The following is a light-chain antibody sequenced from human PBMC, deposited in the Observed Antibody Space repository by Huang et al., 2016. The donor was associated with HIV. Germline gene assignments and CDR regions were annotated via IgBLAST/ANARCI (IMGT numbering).Light chain of an antibody. Sequence: EIVLTQSPATLSLSPGERATLSCRASQSVSSYLAWFQQKPGQAPRLLIYDASNRATGTPARFSGSGSGTDLTLTISSLEAEDFAVYYCQQHRNWPITFGQGTRLEIK. CDR1: QSVSSY. CDR3: QQHRNWPIT. V-gene: IGKV3-11*01. CDR2: DAS. J-gene: IGKJ5*01.